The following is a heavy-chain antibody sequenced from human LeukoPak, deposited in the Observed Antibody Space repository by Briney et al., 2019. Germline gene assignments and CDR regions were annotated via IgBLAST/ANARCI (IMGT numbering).Heavy chain of an antibody. CDR2: VFYSGST. V-gene: IGHV4-39*01. CDR3: ARNSSNIAPRPDPHYYYNHMDV. D-gene: IGHD6-6*01. Sequence: PSETLSLTCTVSGGSISSGYYYWGWIRQPPGKGLEWIGSVFYSGSTSYNPSFKSRITMSVDTSKNQFSLRLNPVTAAGTAVYYCARNSSNIAPRPDPHYYYNHMDVWGKGTTVTVSS. CDR1: GGSISSGYYY. J-gene: IGHJ6*03.